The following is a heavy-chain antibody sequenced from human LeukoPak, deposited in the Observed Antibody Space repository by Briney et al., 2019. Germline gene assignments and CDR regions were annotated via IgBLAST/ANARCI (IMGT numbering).Heavy chain of an antibody. CDR2: INPDGGST. D-gene: IGHD6-13*01. CDR1: GYTFTSYW. J-gene: IGHJ4*02. Sequence: ASVKVSCKASGYTFTSYWIQWVRQAPGQGLEWVGLINPDGGSTAYAHRFQGRVIMTRDTSTSTAYMDLSSLRSEDTALYHCARAPRNSSTMLDFWGQGTLVTISS. CDR3: ARAPRNSSTMLDF. V-gene: IGHV1-46*01.